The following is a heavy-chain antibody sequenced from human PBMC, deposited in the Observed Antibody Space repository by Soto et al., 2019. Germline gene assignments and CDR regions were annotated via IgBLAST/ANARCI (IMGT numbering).Heavy chain of an antibody. V-gene: IGHV1-18*01. J-gene: IGHJ5*02. CDR2: ISAYNGNT. D-gene: IGHD2-2*01. Sequence: QVQLVQSGAEVKKPGASVKVSCKASGYTFTSYGISWVRQAPGQGLEWMGWISAYNGNTNYAQKLQGRVTMTTDTSTSTAYMELRGLRSDDTAVYYCARESNVQLLFSWFDPWGQGTLVTVSS. CDR3: ARESNVQLLFSWFDP. CDR1: GYTFTSYG.